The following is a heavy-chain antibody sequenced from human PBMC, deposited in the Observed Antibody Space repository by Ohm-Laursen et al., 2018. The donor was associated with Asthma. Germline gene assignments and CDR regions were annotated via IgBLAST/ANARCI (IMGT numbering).Heavy chain of an antibody. D-gene: IGHD3-9*01. CDR3: ARMDRPITTWFFDY. V-gene: IGHV1-3*04. J-gene: IGHJ4*02. Sequence: ASVKVSCKTSGYPFDPYAIHWVRQAPGQRLEWMGWMHTGNGLTKISEKFQGRLTITRDTSATTVFMELSSLRFEDTAVYYCARMDRPITTWFFDYWGQGTLVTVSS. CDR2: MHTGNGLT. CDR1: GYPFDPYA.